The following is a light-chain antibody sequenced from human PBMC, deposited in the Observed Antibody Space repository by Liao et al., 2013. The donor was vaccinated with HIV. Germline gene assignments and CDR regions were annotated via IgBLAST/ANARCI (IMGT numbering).Light chain of an antibody. Sequence: SYELTQPPSVSVSPGQTASVTCSGDKLGDKYACWYQQRPGQSPVLVIFEDSKRPSGIPERFSGSNSGNTATLTISGTQAVDEADYYCQAWDRSMVVFGGGTKLTVL. V-gene: IGLV3-1*01. CDR1: KLGDKY. CDR2: EDS. J-gene: IGLJ2*01. CDR3: QAWDRSMVV.